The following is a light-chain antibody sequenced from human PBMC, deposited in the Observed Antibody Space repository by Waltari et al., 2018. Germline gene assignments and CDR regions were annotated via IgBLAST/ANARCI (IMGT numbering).Light chain of an antibody. J-gene: IGLJ2*01. CDR2: GQN. Sequence: SSELTQDPAVSVALGQTVRITCPGDSLRRLYASWYQQRPGQAPTLVLYGQNNRPSGIPARFSGSTSGNTASLTITRAQAEDEGDYFCHSRDTTSTRLFGGGTRVTV. V-gene: IGLV3-19*01. CDR1: SLRRLY. CDR3: HSRDTTSTRL.